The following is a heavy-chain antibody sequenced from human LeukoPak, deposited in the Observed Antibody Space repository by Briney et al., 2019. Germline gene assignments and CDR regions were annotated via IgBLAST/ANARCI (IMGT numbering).Heavy chain of an antibody. Sequence: GGSLRLSCAASGFTFSSYSMNRVRQAPGKGLEWVSYISSSSSTIYYADSVKGRFTISRDNAKNSLYLQMNSLRAEDTAVYYCARYYYDSSGYGTAWFDPWGQGTLVTVSS. J-gene: IGHJ5*02. CDR3: ARYYYDSSGYGTAWFDP. CDR2: ISSSSSTI. V-gene: IGHV3-48*01. D-gene: IGHD3-22*01. CDR1: GFTFSSYS.